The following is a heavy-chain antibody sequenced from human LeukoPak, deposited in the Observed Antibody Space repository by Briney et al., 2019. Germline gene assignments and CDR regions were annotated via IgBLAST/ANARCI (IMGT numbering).Heavy chain of an antibody. D-gene: IGHD5-18*01. CDR3: ARDGGYTYGYWPGSL. J-gene: IGHJ4*02. V-gene: IGHV3-64*01. CDR2: ISKNGGST. Sequence: GGSLRLSCAASGFTLGNYPMHWVRQVPGKGLEYVSGISKNGGSTYYANSVKGRFTISRDISKNTLYLQVDSLTAEDMAIYYCARDGGYTYGYWPGSLWGQGNLVTVSS. CDR1: GFTLGNYP.